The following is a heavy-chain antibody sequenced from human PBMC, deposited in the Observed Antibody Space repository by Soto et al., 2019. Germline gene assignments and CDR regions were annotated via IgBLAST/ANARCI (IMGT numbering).Heavy chain of an antibody. CDR1: GGSISSSSYY. D-gene: IGHD3-9*01. CDR2: IYYSGNT. J-gene: IGHJ5*02. CDR3: ARHPGGGLRYVDWSPFTRWFDP. V-gene: IGHV4-39*01. Sequence: PSETLSRTCTVSGGSISSSSYYWGWIRQPPGKGLEWIGSIYYSGNTYYNPSLKSRVTISVDTSKNQFSPKMSSVTAADTAVYYCARHPGGGLRYVDWSPFTRWFDPLGQGTLVTVSS.